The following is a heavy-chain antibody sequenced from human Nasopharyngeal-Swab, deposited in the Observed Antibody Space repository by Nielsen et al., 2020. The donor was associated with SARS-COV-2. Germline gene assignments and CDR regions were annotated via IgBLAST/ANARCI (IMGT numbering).Heavy chain of an antibody. CDR2: IYYSGST. CDR1: GGSISSYY. Sequence: SETLSLTCTVSGGSISSYYWSWIRQPPGKGLEWIGYIYYSGSTNYNPSLKSRVTISVDTSKNQFSLKLSSVTAADTAVYYCARSGSYYYGTDVWGQGTTVTVSS. CDR3: ARSGSYYYGTDV. J-gene: IGHJ6*02. V-gene: IGHV4-59*01.